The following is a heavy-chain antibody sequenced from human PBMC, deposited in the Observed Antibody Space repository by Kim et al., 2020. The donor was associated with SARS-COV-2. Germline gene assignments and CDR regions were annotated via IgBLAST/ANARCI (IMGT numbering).Heavy chain of an antibody. J-gene: IGHJ4*02. CDR2: IFYSGST. CDR1: GDSISNYY. CDR3: AGEHNWNYDSSDF. D-gene: IGHD1-7*01. Sequence: SETLSLTCTVSGDSISNYYWSWIRQTPGKGLEWICYIFYSGSTNYNPSLKSRVTASLDTYKNHLSLQEDYVTAADKAIYYYAGEHNWNYDSSDFWGQGT. V-gene: IGHV4-59*13.